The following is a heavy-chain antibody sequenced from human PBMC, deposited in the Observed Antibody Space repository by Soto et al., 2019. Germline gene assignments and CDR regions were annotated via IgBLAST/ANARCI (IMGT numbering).Heavy chain of an antibody. D-gene: IGHD2-2*02. V-gene: IGHV4-31*03. J-gene: IGHJ6*02. CDR1: GGSISSGGYY. CDR3: ARDPCPTIRHNYYGTDV. Sequence: SETLSLTCTVSGGSISSGGYYWSWIRQHPGKGLEWIGYIYYSGSTYYNPSLKSRVTISVDTSKNQFSLKLSSVTAADTAVYYCARDPCPTIRHNYYGTDVWGQGTTVTVSS. CDR2: IYYSGST.